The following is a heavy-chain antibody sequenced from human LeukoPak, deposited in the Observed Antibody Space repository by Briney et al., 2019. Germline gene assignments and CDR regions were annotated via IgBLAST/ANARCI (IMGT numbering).Heavy chain of an antibody. Sequence: PSETLSLTCTVSGGSISSYYWSWIRQPPGKGLEWIGYIYYSGSTNYNPSLKSRVTISVDTSKNQFSLKLSSVTAADTAVYYCARGAMVRGVINYFDYWGQGTLVTVSS. CDR1: GGSISSYY. CDR3: ARGAMVRGVINYFDY. D-gene: IGHD3-10*01. V-gene: IGHV4-59*01. J-gene: IGHJ4*02. CDR2: IYYSGST.